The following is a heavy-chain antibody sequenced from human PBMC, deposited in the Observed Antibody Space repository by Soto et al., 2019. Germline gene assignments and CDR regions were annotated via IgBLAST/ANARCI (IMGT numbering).Heavy chain of an antibody. CDR3: ARSFCSTTSCQAHDMDV. Sequence: PSETLSLTWTVSGGSASSSRYYGTWILQPPGKGVEWIGYIYYSGRTTYNPSLKSRATTSPDTSTNQFSLRLSSVTATGTAVNYCARSFCSTTSCQAHDMDVWGQGTTVTVSS. D-gene: IGHD2-2*01. V-gene: IGHV4-61*01. J-gene: IGHJ6*02. CDR1: GGSASSSRYY. CDR2: IYYSGRT.